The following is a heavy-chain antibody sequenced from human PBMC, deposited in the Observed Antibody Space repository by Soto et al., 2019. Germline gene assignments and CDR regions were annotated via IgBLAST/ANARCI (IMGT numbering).Heavy chain of an antibody. J-gene: IGHJ4*02. CDR3: ARGYSSGWYSDY. D-gene: IGHD6-19*01. CDR1: GFTFSSYA. V-gene: IGHV3-30-3*01. CDR2: ISYDGSNK. Sequence: VQLVESGGGVVQPGRSLRLSCAASGFTFSSYAMHWVSQAPGKGLEWVALISYDGSNKYYADSVKGRFTISRDNSKTTLCLQTNSLRAEDMAVYYCARGYSSGWYSDYWGQGTLVTVSS.